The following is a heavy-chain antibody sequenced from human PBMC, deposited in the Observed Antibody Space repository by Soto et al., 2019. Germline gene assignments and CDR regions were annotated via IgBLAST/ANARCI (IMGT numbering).Heavy chain of an antibody. D-gene: IGHD5-12*01. CDR2: IYYSGGD. CDR1: GGSIRGSIYY. Sequence: PSETLSLTCSVSGGSIRGSIYYWAWIRQPPGKGLEWIGSIYYSGGDDYNPSLKSRVTISVDTSKNQFSLKLSSVTAADTAVYYCARWLGYGPHFDYWGQGTLVTVSS. J-gene: IGHJ4*02. V-gene: IGHV4-39*07. CDR3: ARWLGYGPHFDY.